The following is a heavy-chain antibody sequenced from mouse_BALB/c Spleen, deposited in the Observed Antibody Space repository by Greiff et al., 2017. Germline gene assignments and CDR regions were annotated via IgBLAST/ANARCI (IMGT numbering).Heavy chain of an antibody. Sequence: EVQLQQSGAELVKPGASVKLSCTASGFNIKDTYMHWVKQRPEQGLEWIGRIDPANGNTKYDPKFQGKATITADTSSNTAYLQLSSLTSEDTAVYYCARVYYYGSSYPYFDVWGAGTTVTVSS. D-gene: IGHD1-1*01. J-gene: IGHJ1*01. CDR2: IDPANGNT. V-gene: IGHV14-3*02. CDR1: GFNIKDTY. CDR3: ARVYYYGSSYPYFDV.